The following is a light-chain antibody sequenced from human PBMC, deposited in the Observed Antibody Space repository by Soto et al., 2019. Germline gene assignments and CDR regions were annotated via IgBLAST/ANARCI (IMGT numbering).Light chain of an antibody. V-gene: IGKV4-1*01. CDR1: QTILYNSNNKNY. J-gene: IGKJ1*01. Sequence: DIVMTQSPDSLAVSLGERATINCKSSQTILYNSNNKNYLAWYQHKPGQPPKLLIYWASTRESGVPDRFSGSGSGTDFTLTISSLQAEDVAVYYCQQYYSTLSWTFGQGTKVEIK. CDR3: QQYYSTLSWT. CDR2: WAS.